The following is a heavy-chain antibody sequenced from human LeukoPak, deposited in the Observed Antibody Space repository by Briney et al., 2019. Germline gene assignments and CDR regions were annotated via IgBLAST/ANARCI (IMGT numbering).Heavy chain of an antibody. CDR2: INWNGGSS. Sequence: GGSLRLSCAASGFTFDDYGMSWVRQAPGKGLEWVSLINWNGGSSGYADSAKGRFTISRDNAKNSLYLQMNSLRAEDTTLYYCARMWAVADPFLDLWGQGTLVTVSS. CDR1: GFTFDDYG. CDR3: ARMWAVADPFLDL. D-gene: IGHD6-19*01. J-gene: IGHJ4*02. V-gene: IGHV3-20*04.